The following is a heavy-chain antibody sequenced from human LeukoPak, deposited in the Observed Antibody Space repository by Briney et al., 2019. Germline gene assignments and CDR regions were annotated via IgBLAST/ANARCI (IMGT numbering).Heavy chain of an antibody. CDR3: ACGAGGFDY. J-gene: IGHJ4*02. V-gene: IGHV1-46*01. CDR1: GYTFTRYY. D-gene: IGHD3-16*01. CDR2: INPSGGGT. Sequence: ASVKVSCKASGYTFTRYYMHWVRQAPGQGLEWMGIINPSGGGTRYGQKFQGRVTMTRDTSMNTVYMELTSLRSEDTAVYYCACGAGGFDYWGQGTLVTVSS.